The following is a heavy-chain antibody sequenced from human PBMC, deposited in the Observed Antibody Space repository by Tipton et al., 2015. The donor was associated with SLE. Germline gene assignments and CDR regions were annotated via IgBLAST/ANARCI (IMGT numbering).Heavy chain of an antibody. CDR2: INHSGST. D-gene: IGHD2-15*01. V-gene: IGHV4-34*01. CDR1: GGSFSGYY. CDR3: ATPGYCSGGSCYPALGY. J-gene: IGHJ4*02. Sequence: TLSLTCAVYGGSFSGYYWSWIRQPPGKGLEWIGEINHSGSTNYNPSLKSRVIISVDTSKNQFSLKLSSVTAADTAVYYCATPGYCSGGSCYPALGYWGQGTLVTVSS.